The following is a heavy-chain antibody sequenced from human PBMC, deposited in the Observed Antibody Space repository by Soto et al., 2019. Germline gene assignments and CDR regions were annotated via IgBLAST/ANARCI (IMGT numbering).Heavy chain of an antibody. V-gene: IGHV3-33*01. CDR2: IWYDGSNK. D-gene: IGHD1-26*01. CDR1: GFTFSSYG. CDR3: ARDAGWPGRSGVPDY. Sequence: QVQLEESGGGVVQPGRSLRLSCAASGFTFSSYGMHWVRQAPGKGLEWVAVIWYDGSNKYYADSVKGRFTISRDNSKNTLYLQMNSLRAEDTAVYYCARDAGWPGRSGVPDYWGQGTLVTVSS. J-gene: IGHJ4*02.